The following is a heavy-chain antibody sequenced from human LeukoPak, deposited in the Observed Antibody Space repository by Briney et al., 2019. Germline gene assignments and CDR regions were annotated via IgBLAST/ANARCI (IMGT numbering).Heavy chain of an antibody. J-gene: IGHJ4*02. CDR2: ISGSGDTT. D-gene: IGHD3-22*01. V-gene: IGHV3-23*01. CDR1: GFTFSRYA. Sequence: GWSLRLSCEASGFTFSRYAMSWLRQAPGKGLDWVSAISGSGDTTYYADSVKGRFTISRDNSKNTLSLQMNSLRADDTAVYYCAKEKDSRGYFDYWRQGTLVSVSS. CDR3: AKEKDSRGYFDY.